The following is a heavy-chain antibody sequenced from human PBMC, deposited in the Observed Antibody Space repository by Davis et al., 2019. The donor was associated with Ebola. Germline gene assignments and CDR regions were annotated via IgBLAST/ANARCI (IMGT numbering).Heavy chain of an antibody. V-gene: IGHV1-46*01. Sequence: AASVKVSCKASGYTFTSYYMHWVRQAPGQGLEWMGIINPSGGSTSYAQKFQGRVTMTRDTSTSTVYMELSSLRSEDTAVYYCARDREYSSSSMVFYYYYGMDVWGQGTTVTVSS. CDR3: ARDREYSSSSMVFYYYYGMDV. D-gene: IGHD6-6*01. CDR2: INPSGGST. CDR1: GYTFTSYY. J-gene: IGHJ6*02.